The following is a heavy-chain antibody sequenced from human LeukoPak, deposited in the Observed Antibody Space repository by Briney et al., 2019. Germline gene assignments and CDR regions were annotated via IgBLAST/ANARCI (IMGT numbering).Heavy chain of an antibody. J-gene: IGHJ4*02. D-gene: IGHD6-19*01. CDR2: IYYSGST. CDR1: GGSISSYY. CDR3: ARHMAVATNY. Sequence: SETLSLTCTVSGGSISSYYWGWIRQPPGKGLEWIGSIYYSGSTYYNPSLKSRVTISVDTSKNQFSLKLSSVTAADTAVYYCARHMAVATNYWGQGTLVTVSS. V-gene: IGHV4-39*01.